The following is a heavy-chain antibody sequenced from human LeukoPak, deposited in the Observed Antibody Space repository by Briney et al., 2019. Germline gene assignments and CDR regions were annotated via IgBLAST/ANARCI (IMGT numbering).Heavy chain of an antibody. CDR2: IYAGDSNT. D-gene: IGHD1-26*01. V-gene: IGHV5-51*01. CDR3: ARGEGPTSEFDY. Sequence: GESLKISCKGSGYSFTSYWIGWVRQMPGKGLEWMVIIYAGDSNTRDSPSFEGQPTISADKSISTAYLQWSSLKASDTAMYYCARGEGPTSEFDYWGQGTLVTVSS. CDR1: GYSFTSYW. J-gene: IGHJ4*02.